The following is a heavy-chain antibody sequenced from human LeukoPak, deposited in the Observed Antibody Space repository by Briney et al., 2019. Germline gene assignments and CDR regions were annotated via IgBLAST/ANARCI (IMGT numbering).Heavy chain of an antibody. CDR2: MYNDEIT. V-gene: IGHV4-39*07. CDR3: ERGRDAYKDGDL. CDR1: GGSFNHDFC. D-gene: IGHD5-24*01. Sequence: SETLSLTCTLSGGSFNHDFCWTWIRPAPGKGLEWIGTMYNDEITYRNPSLTRRLAISMDTSKNQFYLILTSVTAADTAVYYCERGRDAYKDGDLWGQGTLVTVSS. J-gene: IGHJ4*02.